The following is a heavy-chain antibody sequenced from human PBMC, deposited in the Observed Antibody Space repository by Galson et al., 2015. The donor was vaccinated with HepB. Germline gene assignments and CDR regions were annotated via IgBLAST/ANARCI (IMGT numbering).Heavy chain of an antibody. CDR2: FYSDGST. J-gene: IGHJ4*02. Sequence: SLRLSCAASGFTVSSNYMSWVRQAPGKGLECASIFYSDGSTYYADSVKGRFTISRDNSKNTLYLQMNSLRAEDTAVYYCARVVRSGYDPYYFDYWGQGTLVTVSS. CDR1: GFTVSSNY. V-gene: IGHV3-53*01. D-gene: IGHD5-12*01. CDR3: ARVVRSGYDPYYFDY.